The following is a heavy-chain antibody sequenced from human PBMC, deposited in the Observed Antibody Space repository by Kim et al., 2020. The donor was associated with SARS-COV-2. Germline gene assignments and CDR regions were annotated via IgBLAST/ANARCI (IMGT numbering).Heavy chain of an antibody. J-gene: IGHJ2*01. CDR1: GGSFSGYY. Sequence: SETLSLTCAVYGGSFSGYYWSWIRQPPGKGLEWIGEINHSGSTNYNPSLKSRVTISVDTSKNQFSLKLSSVTAADTAVYYCARGGPIVVVPAVANPPLDYWYFDLWGRGTLVTVSS. CDR2: INHSGST. V-gene: IGHV4-34*01. CDR3: ARGGPIVVVPAVANPPLDYWYFDL. D-gene: IGHD2-2*01.